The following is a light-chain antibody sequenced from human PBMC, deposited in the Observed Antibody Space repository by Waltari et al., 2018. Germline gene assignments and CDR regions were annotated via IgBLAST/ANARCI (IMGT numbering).Light chain of an antibody. J-gene: IGLJ3*02. V-gene: IGLV2-8*01. CDR1: SGSVGSY. Sequence: QSALTQPPSASGSPGQSVTISCTSTSGSVGSYVSWYHQHPGRAPKVLIFEVTKRPSGVPHRFSGSGSGNTASLTVSGLQAEDEADYYCSTYAGNDKLVFGGGTKVTVL. CDR2: EVT. CDR3: STYAGNDKLV.